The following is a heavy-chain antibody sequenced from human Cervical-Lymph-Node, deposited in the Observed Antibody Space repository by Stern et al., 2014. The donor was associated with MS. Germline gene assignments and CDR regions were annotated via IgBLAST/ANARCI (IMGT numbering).Heavy chain of an antibody. J-gene: IGHJ4*02. CDR2: IYPGDSDT. CDR1: GYSFTNYW. V-gene: IGHV5-51*01. Sequence: EVQLVESGAEVKKPGESLKISCKGSGYSFTNYWIGWVRQMPGKGLEWMGLIYPGDSDTRYSPSFQGQVTISADKSIRTAALQWSSLKASDTAMYYCARHCAKREQCAFDYWGQVTLVTVSS. CDR3: ARHCAKREQCAFDY. D-gene: IGHD6-19*01.